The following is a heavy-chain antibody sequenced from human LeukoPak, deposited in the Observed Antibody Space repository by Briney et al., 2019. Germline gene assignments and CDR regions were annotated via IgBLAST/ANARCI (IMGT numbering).Heavy chain of an antibody. J-gene: IGHJ1*01. V-gene: IGHV3-30*04. CDR1: GFTFSSYA. CDR3: ARDLSSWYLPKYFQH. CDR2: ISYDGSNK. D-gene: IGHD6-13*01. Sequence: PGGSLRLSCAASGFTFSSYAMHWVRRAPGKGLEWVAVISYDGSNKYYADSVKGRFTISRDNSKNTLYLQMNSLRAEDTAVYYCARDLSSWYLPKYFQHWGQGTLVTVSS.